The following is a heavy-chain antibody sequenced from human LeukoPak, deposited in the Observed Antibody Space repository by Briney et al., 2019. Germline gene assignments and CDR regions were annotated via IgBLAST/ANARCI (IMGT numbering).Heavy chain of an antibody. CDR3: ARVVRGYSYGYLYYFDY. D-gene: IGHD5-18*01. V-gene: IGHV4-34*01. CDR1: GGSFSDYY. Sequence: PSETLSLTCAVYGGSFSDYYWSWIRQPPGKGLEWIGEINHSGSTNYNPSLKSRVTISVDTSKNQFSLKLSSVTAADTAVYYCARVVRGYSYGYLYYFDYWGQGTLVTVSS. CDR2: INHSGST. J-gene: IGHJ4*02.